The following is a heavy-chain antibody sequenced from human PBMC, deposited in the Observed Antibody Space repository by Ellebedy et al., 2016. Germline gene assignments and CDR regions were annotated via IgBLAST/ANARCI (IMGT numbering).Heavy chain of an antibody. V-gene: IGHV5-51*01. CDR3: ARLVVGADY. Sequence: GGSLRPSCKGSGYSFSSYWTGWVRQMPGEGLEWMGIIYPGDSETRYSPSFQGQVTISADKSISAAYLQWNSLKASDTGVYYCARLVVGADYWGQGTLVTVSS. D-gene: IGHD2-21*01. CDR2: IYPGDSET. CDR1: GYSFSSYW. J-gene: IGHJ4*02.